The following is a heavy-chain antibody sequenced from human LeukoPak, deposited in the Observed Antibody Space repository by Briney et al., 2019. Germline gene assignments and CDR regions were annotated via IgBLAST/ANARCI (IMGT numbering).Heavy chain of an antibody. V-gene: IGHV3-7*01. CDR1: GLTFRSYW. CDR2: IKYDGSEK. Sequence: GGSLRLSCVVSGLTFRSYWMTWVRQAPGKGPEWVANIKYDGSEKYYVDSVKGRFTISRDNATNSLFLEMNSLRADDTAVYYCAKIEGSSWNLRDYYYYMDVWGKGTTVTVSS. CDR3: AKIEGSSWNLRDYYYYMDV. D-gene: IGHD1-1*01. J-gene: IGHJ6*03.